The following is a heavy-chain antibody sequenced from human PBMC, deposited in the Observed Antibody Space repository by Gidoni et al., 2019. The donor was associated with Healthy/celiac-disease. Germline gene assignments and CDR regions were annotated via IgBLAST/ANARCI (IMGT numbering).Heavy chain of an antibody. CDR2: INHSGST. V-gene: IGHV4-34*01. Sequence: QVQLQQWGAGLLKPSETLSLTCAVYGGSFSGYYWSWIRQPPGKGLEWIGEINHSGSTNYNPSLKSRVTISVDTSKNQFSLKLSSVTAADTAVYYCARGAPYYDFWSGYYPSLFDYWGQGTLVTVSS. CDR1: GGSFSGYY. D-gene: IGHD3-3*01. J-gene: IGHJ4*02. CDR3: ARGAPYYDFWSGYYPSLFDY.